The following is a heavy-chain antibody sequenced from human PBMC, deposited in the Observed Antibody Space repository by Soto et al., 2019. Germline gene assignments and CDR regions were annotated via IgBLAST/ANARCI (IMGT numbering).Heavy chain of an antibody. CDR1: GFTFTSSA. Sequence: SVKVSCKASGFTFTSSAVQLVRQARGQRLEWIGWIVVGSGNTNYAQKFQERVTITRDMSTSTAYMELSSLRSEDTAVYYCAQYSSGAFDIWVQGTMVTVSS. CDR3: AQYSSGAFDI. CDR2: IVVGSGNT. V-gene: IGHV1-58*01. D-gene: IGHD5-18*01. J-gene: IGHJ3*02.